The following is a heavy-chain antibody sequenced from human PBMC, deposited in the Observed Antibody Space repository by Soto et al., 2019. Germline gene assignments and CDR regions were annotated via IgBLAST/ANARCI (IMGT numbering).Heavy chain of an antibody. CDR2: INPNSGGT. CDR1: GYTFTGYY. J-gene: IGHJ5*02. Sequence: ASVKVSCKASGYTFTGYYMHWVRQAPGQGLEWMGWINPNSGGTNYAQKFQGRVTMTRDTSISTAYMELSRLRSDDTAVYYCARKLHGSGSYPPNWFDPWGQGTLGTVSS. CDR3: ARKLHGSGSYPPNWFDP. V-gene: IGHV1-2*02. D-gene: IGHD3-10*01.